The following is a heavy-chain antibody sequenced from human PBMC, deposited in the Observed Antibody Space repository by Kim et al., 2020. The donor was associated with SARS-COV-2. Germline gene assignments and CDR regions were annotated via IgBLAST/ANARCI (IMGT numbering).Heavy chain of an antibody. Sequence: GGSLRLSCAASGFTFSSYSMNWVRQAPGKGLEWVSYISSSSSTIYYADSVKGRFTISRDNAKNSLYLQMNSLRDEDTAVYYCARCPDGHSSSWYLVNYYYGMDVWGQGTTVTVSS. CDR2: ISSSSSTI. CDR1: GFTFSSYS. D-gene: IGHD6-13*01. V-gene: IGHV3-48*02. J-gene: IGHJ6*02. CDR3: ARCPDGHSSSWYLVNYYYGMDV.